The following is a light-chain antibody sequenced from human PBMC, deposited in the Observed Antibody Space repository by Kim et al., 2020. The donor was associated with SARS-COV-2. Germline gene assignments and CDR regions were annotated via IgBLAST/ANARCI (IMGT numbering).Light chain of an antibody. J-gene: IGLJ1*01. CDR1: SSNIGSNY. Sequence: ELTQPPSASGTPGQGVTISCSGSSSNIGSNYVYWYQQLPGTAPKLLISRNDQRPSGVPDRFSGSKSGTSASLAISGLRSEDEADYYCAAWDDSLNGYVFGTGTKVTVL. CDR2: RND. V-gene: IGLV1-47*01. CDR3: AAWDDSLNGYV.